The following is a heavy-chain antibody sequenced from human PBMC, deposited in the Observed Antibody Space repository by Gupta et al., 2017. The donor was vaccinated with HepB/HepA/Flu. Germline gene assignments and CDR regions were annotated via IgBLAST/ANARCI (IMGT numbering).Heavy chain of an antibody. J-gene: IGHJ3*02. Sequence: QVQLVQSGAEAKKPGASVKVSCKASGYTFTGYYMHWVRQAPGQGLEWMGWINPNSGGTTYAQKFQGRVTMTRDTSISTAYMELSRLRSDDTAVYYCARADDNIVVVPAAIRGDAFDIWGQGTMVTVSS. D-gene: IGHD2-2*02. CDR3: ARADDNIVVVPAAIRGDAFDI. V-gene: IGHV1-2*02. CDR2: INPNSGGT. CDR1: GYTFTGYY.